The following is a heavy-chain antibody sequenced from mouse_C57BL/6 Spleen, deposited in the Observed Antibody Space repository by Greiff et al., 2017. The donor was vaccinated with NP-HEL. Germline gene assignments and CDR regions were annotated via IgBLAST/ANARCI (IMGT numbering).Heavy chain of an antibody. V-gene: IGHV14-1*01. D-gene: IGHD1-1*01. J-gene: IGHJ4*01. Sequence: VQLQQSGAELVRPGASVKLSCTASGFNIKDYYMHWVKQRPEQGLEWIGRIDPEDGDTEYAPQFQGKATMTADTSSNTAYLQLSSLTSEDTAVYYCTLITTGPYAMDYWGQGTSVTVSS. CDR2: IDPEDGDT. CDR3: TLITTGPYAMDY. CDR1: GFNIKDYY.